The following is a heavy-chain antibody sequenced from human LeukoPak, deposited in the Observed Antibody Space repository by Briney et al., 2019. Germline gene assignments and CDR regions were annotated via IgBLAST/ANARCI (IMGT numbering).Heavy chain of an antibody. D-gene: IGHD6-13*01. CDR2: ISSSSSYI. Sequence: GGSLRLSCAASGFTFSSYSMNWVRQAPGKGLEWVSSISSSSSYIYYADSVKGRFTISRDNAKNSLYLQMNSPRAEDTAVYYCARDHPSSSWYRGYYFDYWGQGTLVTVSS. V-gene: IGHV3-21*01. CDR1: GFTFSSYS. CDR3: ARDHPSSSWYRGYYFDY. J-gene: IGHJ4*02.